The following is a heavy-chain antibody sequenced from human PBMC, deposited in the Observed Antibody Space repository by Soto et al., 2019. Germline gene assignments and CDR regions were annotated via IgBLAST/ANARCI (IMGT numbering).Heavy chain of an antibody. CDR2: IYYSGST. V-gene: IGHV4-59*01. CDR3: ARDLGGCSSTSCYYGMDV. Sequence: TLSLTCTVSGGSISSYYWSWIRQPPGKGLEWIGYIYYSGSTNYNPSLKSRVTISVDTSKNQFSLKLSSVTAADTAVYYCARDLGGCSSTSCYYGMDVWGQGTTVTVSS. D-gene: IGHD2-2*01. J-gene: IGHJ6*02. CDR1: GGSISSYY.